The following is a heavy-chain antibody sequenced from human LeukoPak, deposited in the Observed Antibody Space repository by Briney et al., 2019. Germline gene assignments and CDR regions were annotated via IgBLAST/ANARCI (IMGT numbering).Heavy chain of an antibody. CDR1: GFTFSSYG. Sequence: PGRSLRLSCAASGFTFSSYGMHWVRQAPGKGLEWEAVISYDGSNKYYADSVKGRFTISRDNSKNTLYLQMNSLRAEDTAVYYCAKDSGEALGYFDYWGQGTLVTVSS. CDR2: ISYDGSNK. CDR3: AKDSGEALGYFDY. D-gene: IGHD4-17*01. J-gene: IGHJ4*02. V-gene: IGHV3-30*18.